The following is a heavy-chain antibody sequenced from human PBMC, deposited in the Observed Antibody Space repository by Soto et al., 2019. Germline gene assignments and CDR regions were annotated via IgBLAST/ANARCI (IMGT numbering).Heavy chain of an antibody. V-gene: IGHV1-18*01. Sequence: QVQLVQSGAEVKRPGASVKVSCKASGYTFTSYGINWVRQAPGQGPEWMGWISGYNGKTNYAQKFQGRVTMTTDTPTSTAYMELRSLRSDDTAVYYCGRKGGASLEWSHRALDIWGQGTMVTVSS. D-gene: IGHD3-3*01. CDR1: GYTFTSYG. CDR3: GRKGGASLEWSHRALDI. CDR2: ISGYNGKT. J-gene: IGHJ3*02.